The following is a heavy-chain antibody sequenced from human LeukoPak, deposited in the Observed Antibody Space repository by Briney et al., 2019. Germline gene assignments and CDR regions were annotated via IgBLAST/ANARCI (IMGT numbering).Heavy chain of an antibody. CDR3: ARLRGYSYYYYYYYMDV. CDR2: INPSGGST. Sequence: ASVKVSCKASGYTFTSYYMHWVRQAPGQGLEWMGIINPSGGSTSYAQKFQGRVTMTRDTSTSTVYMELSSLRSEDTAVYYCARLRGYSYYYYYYYMDVWGKGTTVTVSS. V-gene: IGHV1-46*01. D-gene: IGHD5-18*01. CDR1: GYTFTSYY. J-gene: IGHJ6*03.